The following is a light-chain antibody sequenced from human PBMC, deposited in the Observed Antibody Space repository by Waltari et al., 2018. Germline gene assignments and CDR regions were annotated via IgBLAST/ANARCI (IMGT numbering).Light chain of an antibody. CDR3: SSYTTTGTLV. CDR1: SSYVGAYNY. J-gene: IGLJ1*01. Sequence: QSALTQPASVSGSPGQSITISCTGTSSYVGAYNYVSWYQQHPGKAPKYIIYDVSYRPSGVSNRFSGSKSGNTASLTSSGLQVEDEADYYCSSYTTTGTLVFATGTKVTVL. CDR2: DVS. V-gene: IGLV2-14*03.